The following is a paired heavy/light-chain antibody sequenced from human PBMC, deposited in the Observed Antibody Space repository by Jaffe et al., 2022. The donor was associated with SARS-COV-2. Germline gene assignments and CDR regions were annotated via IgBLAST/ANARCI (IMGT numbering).Heavy chain of an antibody. D-gene: IGHD6-13*01. Sequence: EVQLVESGGGLVQPGRSLRLSCSASGFTFGGYAMSWFRQAPGRGLECISFIRTKAYGGTTEYAASVKGRFTISRDDSKSIAYLEMNSLTPEDTAVYYCAREASSWSQFYYSYMDVWGKGTTVAVSS. CDR3: AREASSWSQFYYSYMDV. CDR1: GFTFGGYA. CDR2: IRTKAYGGTT. V-gene: IGHV3-49*03. J-gene: IGHJ6*03.
Light chain of an antibody. V-gene: IGKV1-39*01. J-gene: IGKJ2*01. CDR1: QTISSS. CDR2: GAS. CDR3: QESFSPPPYT. Sequence: DIQLTQSPSSLSASVGDRVTITCRASQTISSSLNWYQQKPGKAPQLLIFGASRLQSGVPSRFSGSESGTDFTLTISSLQPEDFATYYCQESFSPPPYTFGQGTKVESK.